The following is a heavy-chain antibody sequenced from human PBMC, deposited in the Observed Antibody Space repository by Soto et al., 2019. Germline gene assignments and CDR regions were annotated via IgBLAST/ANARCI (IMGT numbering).Heavy chain of an antibody. CDR3: ARVYGSGSYIAFDF. V-gene: IGHV1-18*01. J-gene: IGHJ3*01. CDR1: GYTFTHYG. CDR2: ISALNGNT. Sequence: QVQLVQSGAEVKKPGASVKVSCKASGYTFTHYGISWVRQAPGQGLAWMGWISALNGNTKSVDNFQDRVTMTTDTSTNTSSMEVRSLRSDDTAMYYCARVYGSGSYIAFDFCGQGTMVTVSS. D-gene: IGHD3-10*01.